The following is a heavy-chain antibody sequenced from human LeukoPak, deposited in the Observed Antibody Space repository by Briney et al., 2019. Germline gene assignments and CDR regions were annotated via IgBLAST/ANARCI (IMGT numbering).Heavy chain of an antibody. D-gene: IGHD3-10*01. J-gene: IGHJ6*03. CDR1: GFTFDDYG. CDR2: INWNGGST. V-gene: IGHV3-20*04. CDR3: ARSMVRGKDNYYYYMDV. Sequence: GGSLRLSCAASGFTFDDYGMSWVRQAPGKGREWVSGINWNGGSTGYADSVKGRFTISRDNAKNSLYLQMNSLRAEDTALYYCARSMVRGKDNYYYYMDVWGKGTTVTVSS.